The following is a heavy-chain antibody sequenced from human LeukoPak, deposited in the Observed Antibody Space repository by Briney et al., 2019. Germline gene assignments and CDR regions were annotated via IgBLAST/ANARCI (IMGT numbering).Heavy chain of an antibody. D-gene: IGHD2-8*01. CDR2: ISSSSSYI. CDR3: ARDNGNKYYFDY. Sequence: GGSLRLSCAASGFTFSSYSMNWVRQAPGKGLEWVSSISSSSSYIYYADSVKGRFTISRDNAKKSLYLQMNSLRAEDTAVYYCARDNGNKYYFDYWGQGTLVTVSS. V-gene: IGHV3-21*04. CDR1: GFTFSSYS. J-gene: IGHJ4*02.